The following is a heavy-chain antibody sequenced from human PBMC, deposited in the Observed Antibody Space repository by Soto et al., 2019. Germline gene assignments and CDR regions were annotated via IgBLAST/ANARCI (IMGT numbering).Heavy chain of an antibody. CDR3: ARSMTGYYFFDY. Sequence: GGSLRLSXAASGFTFSSYSMNWVRQAPGKGLEWVSYISSSRSTIYYADSVKGRFTISRDNAKNSLYLQMNSLTDEDTPVYYCARSMTGYYFFDYWGQGTLVTVSS. D-gene: IGHD3-9*01. J-gene: IGHJ4*02. CDR1: GFTFSSYS. CDR2: ISSSRSTI. V-gene: IGHV3-48*02.